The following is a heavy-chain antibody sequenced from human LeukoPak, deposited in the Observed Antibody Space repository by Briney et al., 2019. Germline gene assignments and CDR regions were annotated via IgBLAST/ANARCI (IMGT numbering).Heavy chain of an antibody. D-gene: IGHD4-17*01. V-gene: IGHV4-34*01. CDR2: INHGGRT. CDR1: NGSFNEYY. J-gene: IGHJ4*02. CDR3: ARGGTVTTYPGGVDY. Sequence: SETLSLTCAVYNGSFNEYYWSWIRQSPGKGLEWIGEINHGGRTNYNPSLQSRVSISVDASQNQFSLTMTSVTAADTAVYYCARGGTVTTYPGGVDYWGQGTLVTVSS.